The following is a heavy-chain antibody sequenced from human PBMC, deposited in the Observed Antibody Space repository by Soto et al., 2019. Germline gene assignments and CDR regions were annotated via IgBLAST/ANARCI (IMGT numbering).Heavy chain of an antibody. CDR2: ISHSGIT. V-gene: IGHV4-4*02. J-gene: IGHJ4*02. CDR1: GGSISGGTW. Sequence: QVQLQESGPGLVKPSGTLSLTCAVSGGSISGGTWWSWVRQPPGKGLEWIGEISHSGITGYNPSLKSRLTISVDKSKNQFSLKLNSVTAADTAVYYCSRNGGRNFDYWGQGTLVTVSS. D-gene: IGHD4-17*01. CDR3: SRNGGRNFDY.